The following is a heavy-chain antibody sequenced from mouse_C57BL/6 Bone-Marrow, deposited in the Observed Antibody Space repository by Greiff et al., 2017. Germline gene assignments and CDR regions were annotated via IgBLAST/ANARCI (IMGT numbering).Heavy chain of an antibody. CDR3: ARARYYASSGDYLDY. CDR2: INYDGSST. Sequence: EVKLMESEGGLVQPGSSMKLSCTASGFTFSDYYMAWVRQVPEKGLEWVANINYDGSSTYYLDTLKSRFIISRDNAKNILYLQMSSLKSEDTATYYCARARYYASSGDYLDYWGQGTTLTVSS. V-gene: IGHV5-16*01. J-gene: IGHJ2*01. D-gene: IGHD1-1*01. CDR1: GFTFSDYY.